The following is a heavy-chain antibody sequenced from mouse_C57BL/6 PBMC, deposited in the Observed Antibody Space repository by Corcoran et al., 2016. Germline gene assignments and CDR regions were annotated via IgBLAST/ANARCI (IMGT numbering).Heavy chain of an antibody. CDR2: IYPGDGDT. V-gene: IGHV1-80*01. CDR3: ARDYYGSSYYFDS. J-gene: IGHJ2*01. D-gene: IGHD1-1*01. CDR1: GYAFSSYW. Sequence: QVQLQQSGAELVKPGASVKITCKASGYAFSSYWRNWVKQRPGKGLEWIGQIYPGDGDTNYNGKIKGKATLTADKYSSTAYMQLSSLTSEDSAVYFCARDYYGSSYYFDSWCQGTTLTVSS.